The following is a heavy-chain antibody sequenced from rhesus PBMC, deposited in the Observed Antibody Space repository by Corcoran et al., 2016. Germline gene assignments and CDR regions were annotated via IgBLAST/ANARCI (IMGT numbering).Heavy chain of an antibody. V-gene: IGHV3-184*01. CDR1: GFTFSDHY. Sequence: EVQLVESGGGLVQPGGSLRLSCAASGFTFSDHYMYWVRKAPGKGLEWVCFIRSKAYGGKAEHNAAVKGRFTSSRDESKSIAYLQMNSLKTEDTAVYYCARSVNSGSYYPEYFEFWGQGALVTVSS. CDR2: IRSKAYGGKA. CDR3: ARSVNSGSYYPEYFEF. D-gene: IGHD3-16*01. J-gene: IGHJ1*01.